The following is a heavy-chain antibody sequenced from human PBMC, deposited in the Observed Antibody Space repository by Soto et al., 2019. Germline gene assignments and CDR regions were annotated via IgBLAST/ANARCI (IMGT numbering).Heavy chain of an antibody. V-gene: IGHV5-51*01. Sequence: LGSSLKISGKGSGYTFTTYWIGWVRQMPWKGLEWMGIIYPRDSDTRYSPSFQGQVTISADNSIATAYLQWNSLKASDTAMYYCARHNMSAPPNAPFDIWGQGTLVTVSS. J-gene: IGHJ3*02. CDR3: ARHNMSAPPNAPFDI. CDR2: IYPRDSDT. D-gene: IGHD2-8*01. CDR1: GYTFTTYW.